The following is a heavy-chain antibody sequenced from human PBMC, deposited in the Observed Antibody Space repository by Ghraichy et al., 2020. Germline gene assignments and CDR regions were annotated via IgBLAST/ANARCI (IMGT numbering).Heavy chain of an antibody. Sequence: SVKVSCKASGGTFSSYAISWVRQAPGQGLEWMGRIIPILGIANYAQKFQGRVTITADKSTSTAYMELSSLRSEDTAVYYCAREPGEMRGYSSSWYYPPPYYYYGMDVWGQGTTVTVSS. D-gene: IGHD6-13*01. CDR3: AREPGEMRGYSSSWYYPPPYYYYGMDV. CDR1: GGTFSSYA. CDR2: IIPILGIA. V-gene: IGHV1-69*04. J-gene: IGHJ6*02.